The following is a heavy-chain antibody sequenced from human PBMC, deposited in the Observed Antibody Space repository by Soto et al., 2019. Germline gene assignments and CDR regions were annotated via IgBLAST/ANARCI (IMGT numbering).Heavy chain of an antibody. CDR2: INHSGST. J-gene: IGHJ6*03. CDR3: ARGRGFFYYYYYMDV. Sequence: SETLSLTCAVYGGSFSGYYWSWIRQPPGKGLEWIGEINHSGSTNYNPSLKSRVTISVDTSKNQFSLKLSSVTAADTAVYYCARGRGFFYYYYYMDVWGKGTTVTVSS. CDR1: GGSFSGYY. D-gene: IGHD3-3*01. V-gene: IGHV4-34*01.